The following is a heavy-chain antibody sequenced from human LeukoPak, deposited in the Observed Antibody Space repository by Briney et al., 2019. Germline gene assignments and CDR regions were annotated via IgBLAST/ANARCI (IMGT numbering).Heavy chain of an antibody. J-gene: IGHJ3*02. CDR2: IYYSGST. Sequence: SETLSLTCTVSGGSISSSTYYWAWIRQPPGTGLEWIGSIYYSGSTYYNPSLKSRVTISVDTSKNQFSLKLSSVTAADAAVYYCASTKMIVVVCCAFDIWGQGTMVTVSS. CDR3: ASTKMIVVVCCAFDI. D-gene: IGHD3-22*01. V-gene: IGHV4-39*07. CDR1: GGSISSSTYY.